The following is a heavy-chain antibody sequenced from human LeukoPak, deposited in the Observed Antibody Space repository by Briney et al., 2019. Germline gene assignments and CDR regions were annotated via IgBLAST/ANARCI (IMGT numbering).Heavy chain of an antibody. D-gene: IGHD3-22*01. Sequence: PGGSLRLSCATSGFTFGAFGVSWVRQAPGKGLEWVSGINLSGSTIAYADSVRGRFTISRDNAKNSLYLQMNTLRAEDTAFYYCARGDSSASYYLEYWGQGTLVTVPS. V-gene: IGHV3-20*04. CDR1: GFTFGAFG. CDR2: INLSGSTI. J-gene: IGHJ4*02. CDR3: ARGDSSASYYLEY.